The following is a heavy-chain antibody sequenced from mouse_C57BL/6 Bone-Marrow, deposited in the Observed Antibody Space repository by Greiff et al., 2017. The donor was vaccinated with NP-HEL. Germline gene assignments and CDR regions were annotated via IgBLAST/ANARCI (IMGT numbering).Heavy chain of an antibody. D-gene: IGHD3-2*02. CDR3: ARWGDSSGLPGFAY. J-gene: IGHJ3*01. CDR2: IDPSDSST. V-gene: IGHV1-50*01. Sequence: QVQLQQPGAELVKPGASVKLSCKASGYTFTSYWMQWVTQRPGQGLEWIGEIDPSDSSTNYTQKFKGKATLTVDTSSSTAYMQLSSLTAEDSAVYYGARWGDSSGLPGFAYWGQGTLVTVSA. CDR1: GYTFTSYW.